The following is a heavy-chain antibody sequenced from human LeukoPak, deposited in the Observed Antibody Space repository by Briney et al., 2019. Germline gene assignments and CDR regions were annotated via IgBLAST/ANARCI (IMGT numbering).Heavy chain of an antibody. CDR2: ISAYNGNT. J-gene: IGHJ4*02. Sequence: ASVKVSCKAPGYTFTSYGISWVRQAPGQGLEWMGWISAYNGNTNYAQKLQGRVTMTTDTSTSTAYMELRSLRSDDTAVYYCARFKGYNRNYERYFDYWGQGTLVTVSS. V-gene: IGHV1-18*01. D-gene: IGHD1-7*01. CDR3: ARFKGYNRNYERYFDY. CDR1: GYTFTSYG.